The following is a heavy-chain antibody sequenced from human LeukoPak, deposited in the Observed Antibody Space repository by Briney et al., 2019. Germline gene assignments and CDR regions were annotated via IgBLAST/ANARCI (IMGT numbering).Heavy chain of an antibody. CDR1: GFMFDDYG. J-gene: IGHJ6*03. CDR3: ASYGFKDYYYYMDV. Sequence: GGSLRLSCAASGFMFDDYGMSWVRQAPGKGLEWVSSISSSSSYIYYADSVKGRFTISRDNAKNSLYLQMNSLRAEDTAVYYCASYGFKDYYYYMDVWGKGTTVTVSS. CDR2: ISSSSSYI. V-gene: IGHV3-21*01. D-gene: IGHD3-10*01.